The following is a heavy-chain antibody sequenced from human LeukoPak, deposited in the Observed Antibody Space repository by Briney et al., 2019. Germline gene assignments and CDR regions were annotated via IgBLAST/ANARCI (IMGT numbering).Heavy chain of an antibody. J-gene: IGHJ4*02. CDR2: IKQDGSEK. Sequence: GGSLRLSCAASGFTFSSYWMSWVRQAPGKGLEWVANIKQDGSEKYYVDSVKGRFTISRDNAKNSLYLQMNSLRAEDTAVYYCARVYEYGDYGPYFDYWGQGTLVTVSS. CDR3: ARVYEYGDYGPYFDY. V-gene: IGHV3-7*01. CDR1: GFTFSSYW. D-gene: IGHD4-17*01.